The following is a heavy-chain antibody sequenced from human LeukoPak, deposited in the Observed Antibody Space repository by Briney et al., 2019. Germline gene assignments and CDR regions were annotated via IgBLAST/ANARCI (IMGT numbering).Heavy chain of an antibody. CDR2: ISAYNGNT. V-gene: IGHV1-18*01. CDR1: GYTFTSYG. CDR3: ATDGGFNLFDY. J-gene: IGHJ4*02. D-gene: IGHD3-16*01. Sequence: AASVTVSCKASGYTFTSYGISWVRQAPGQGLEWMGWISAYNGNTNYAQKLQGRVTMTTDTSTDTAYMELSSLRSEDTAVYYCATDGGFNLFDYWGQGTLVTVSS.